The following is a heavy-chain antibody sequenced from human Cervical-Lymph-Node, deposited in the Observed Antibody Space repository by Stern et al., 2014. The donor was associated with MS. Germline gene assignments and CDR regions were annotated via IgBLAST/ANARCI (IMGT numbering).Heavy chain of an antibody. V-gene: IGHV1-69*01. D-gene: IGHD1-20*01. Sequence: VQLVESGAEVKKPGSSVKVSCKASGGTFSNYAISWVRQAPGQGLEWMGGIIPIFGTANYAQKFQGRVTITADESTSTAYMELSSLRSEDTAMYYCAREYNWNDRYYGMDVWGQGTTVTVSS. CDR1: GGTFSNYA. CDR2: IIPIFGTA. J-gene: IGHJ6*02. CDR3: AREYNWNDRYYGMDV.